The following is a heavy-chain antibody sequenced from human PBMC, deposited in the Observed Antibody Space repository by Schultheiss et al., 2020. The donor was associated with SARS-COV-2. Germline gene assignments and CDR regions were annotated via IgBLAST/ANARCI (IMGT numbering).Heavy chain of an antibody. CDR1: GGSISSGGYS. CDR3: ARDSSSWYETAWFDP. D-gene: IGHD6-13*01. J-gene: IGHJ5*02. Sequence: SQTLSLTCAVSGGSISSGGYSWSWIRQPPGKGLEWIGYIYYSGSTYYNPSLKSRVTMSVDTSKNQFSLKLSSVTAADTAVYYCARDSSSWYETAWFDPWGQGTLVTVSS. CDR2: IYYSGST. V-gene: IGHV4-30-2*01.